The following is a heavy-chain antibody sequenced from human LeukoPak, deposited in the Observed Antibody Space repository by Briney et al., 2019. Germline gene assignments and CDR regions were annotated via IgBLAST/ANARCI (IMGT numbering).Heavy chain of an antibody. CDR3: ARLGYDYVWGSYRYPPPAPPDY. CDR2: IYYSGSI. Sequence: PSETLSLTCTVSGGSISSYYWSWIRQPPGKGLEWIGYIYYSGSINYNPSLKSRVTISVDTSKNQFSLKLSSVTAADTAVYYCARLGYDYVWGSYRYPPPAPPDYWGQGTLVTVSS. J-gene: IGHJ4*02. V-gene: IGHV4-59*01. D-gene: IGHD3-16*02. CDR1: GGSISSYY.